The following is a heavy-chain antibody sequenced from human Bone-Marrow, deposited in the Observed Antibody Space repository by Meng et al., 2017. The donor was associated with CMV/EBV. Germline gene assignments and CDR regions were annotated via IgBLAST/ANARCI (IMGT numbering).Heavy chain of an antibody. Sequence: GSLRLSCTVSGYSISSGYYWGWIRQPPGKGLEWIGSIYHSGSTYYNPSLKSRVTISVDTSKNQFSLKLSSVTAADTAVYYCARSRDDFWSGYPDAFDIWGQGTMVTVSS. CDR3: ARSRDDFWSGYPDAFDI. V-gene: IGHV4-38-2*02. CDR1: GYSISSGYY. J-gene: IGHJ3*02. D-gene: IGHD3-3*01. CDR2: IYHSGST.